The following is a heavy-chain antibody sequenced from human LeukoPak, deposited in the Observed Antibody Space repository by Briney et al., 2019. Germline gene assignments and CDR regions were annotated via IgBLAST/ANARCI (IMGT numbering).Heavy chain of an antibody. CDR2: IIPIFGTA. V-gene: IGHV1-69*05. D-gene: IGHD2-2*01. CDR1: GGTFSSYA. CDR3: ARGAWEYQLLCSWFDP. Sequence: ASVKVSCKASGGTFSSYAISWVRQAPGQGLEWMGGIIPIFGTANYAQKFQGRVTITTDESTSTAYMELSSLRSEDTAVYSCARGAWEYQLLCSWFDPWGQGTLVTVSS. J-gene: IGHJ5*02.